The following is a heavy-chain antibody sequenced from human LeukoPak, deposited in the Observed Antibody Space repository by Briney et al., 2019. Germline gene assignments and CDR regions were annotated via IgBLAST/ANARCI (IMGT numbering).Heavy chain of an antibody. CDR3: ATFSYAGNAGGSAGS. V-gene: IGHV3-23*03. J-gene: IGHJ5*02. CDR2: IYRGGHT. Sequence: GGTLRLSCAASGFIFSSHGMNWVRQAPGKGLEWVSVIYRGGHTYYADSVKGRFSISRDTSKNTVYLQMNSLRAEDTAVYYCATFSYAGNAGGSAGSWGRGTLVTVSS. CDR1: GFIFSSHG. D-gene: IGHD4-23*01.